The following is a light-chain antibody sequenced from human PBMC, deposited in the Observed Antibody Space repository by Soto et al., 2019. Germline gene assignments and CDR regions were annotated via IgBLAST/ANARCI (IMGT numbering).Light chain of an antibody. CDR2: AYT. J-gene: IGLJ3*02. CDR3: QSYDSSLSAWV. CDR1: SSNIGAGYD. V-gene: IGLV1-40*01. Sequence: QSVLTQPPSVSGAPGQRVTLSFTGSSSNIGAGYDLHWYQQLPGTAPKFLVFAYTNRPSGVPDRFSGSKSGTSASLAITGLQAEDEADYYCQSYDSSLSAWVFGGGTKLTVL.